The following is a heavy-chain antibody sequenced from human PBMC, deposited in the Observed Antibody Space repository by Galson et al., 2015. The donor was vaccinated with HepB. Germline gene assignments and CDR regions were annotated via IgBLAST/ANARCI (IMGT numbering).Heavy chain of an antibody. J-gene: IGHJ4*02. V-gene: IGHV3-9*01. CDR1: GFTFDDYA. CDR2: ISWNSGSI. D-gene: IGHD3-10*01. CDR3: AKARDFMVRGPFDY. Sequence: SLRLSCAASGFTFDDYAMHWVRQAPGKGLEWVSGISWNSGSIGYADFVKGRFTVSRDNARNSLFLQMNSLRTEDTALYYCAKARDFMVRGPFDYWGQGTLVTVSS.